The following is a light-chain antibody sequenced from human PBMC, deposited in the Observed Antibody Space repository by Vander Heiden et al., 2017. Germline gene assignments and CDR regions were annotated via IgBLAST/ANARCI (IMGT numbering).Light chain of an antibody. Sequence: DIQLTQSPSFLSASAGDRVTIPFRASQGLSSYVAGYQQKPGKAPKLLIYAASTLQSGGPSRFSGSGSGPEFTLTISSLQPEDFATYYCQQRNSDSCFTFGPGTKVEIK. CDR2: AAS. J-gene: IGKJ3*01. CDR1: QGLSSY. CDR3: QQRNSDSCFT. V-gene: IGKV1-9*01.